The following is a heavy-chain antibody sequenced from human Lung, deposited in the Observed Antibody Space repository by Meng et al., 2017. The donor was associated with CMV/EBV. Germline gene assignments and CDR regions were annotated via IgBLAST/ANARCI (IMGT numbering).Heavy chain of an antibody. J-gene: IGHJ3*01. CDR1: GFTFSQYG. CDR3: AKDKAPGTHLPFDF. CDR2: IGANGDNT. Sequence: GEXXKISCAASGFTFSQYGMSWVRQAPGKGLEWVAKIGANGDNTYYAESVRGRFTISRDNSKNTFYLQMNILRAEDTALYYCAKDKAPGTHLPFDFWGQGTXVTVSS. V-gene: IGHV3-23*01.